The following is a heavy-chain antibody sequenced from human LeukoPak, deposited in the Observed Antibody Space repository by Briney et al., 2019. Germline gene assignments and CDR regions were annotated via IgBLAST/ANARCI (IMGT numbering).Heavy chain of an antibody. CDR2: INHSGST. CDR1: GGSFSGYY. J-gene: IGHJ4*02. D-gene: IGHD6-13*01. Sequence: SETLSLTCAVYGGSFSGYYWSWIRQPPGEGLEWIGEINHSGSTNYNPSLKSRVTISVDTSKNQFSLKLSSVTAADTAVYYCARLVSSAADYWGQGTLVTVSS. V-gene: IGHV4-34*01. CDR3: ARLVSSAADY.